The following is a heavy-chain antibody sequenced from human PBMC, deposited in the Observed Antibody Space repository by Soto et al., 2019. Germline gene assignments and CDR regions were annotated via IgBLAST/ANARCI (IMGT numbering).Heavy chain of an antibody. CDR2: IYHSGST. V-gene: IGHV4-38-2*02. CDR1: GYSISSGYY. Sequence: SETLSLTCAVSGYSISSGYYWGWIRQPPGKGLEWIGSIYHSGSTYYNPSLKSRVTISVDTSKNQFSLKLSSVTAADTAVYYCARDRGLTPYFDYWGQGTLVTVSS. CDR3: ARDRGLTPYFDY. D-gene: IGHD1-26*01. J-gene: IGHJ4*02.